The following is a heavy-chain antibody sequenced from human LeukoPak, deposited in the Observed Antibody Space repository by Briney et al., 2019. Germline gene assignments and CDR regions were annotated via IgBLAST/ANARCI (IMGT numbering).Heavy chain of an antibody. D-gene: IGHD6-13*01. CDR2: INPSGDST. V-gene: IGHV1-46*01. J-gene: IGHJ5*02. Sequence: ASVKVSCKASGYTFTGDYMHWVRQAPGQGLEWMGIINPSGDSTSYAQKFQGSVTMTRDTSTSTVYMELSSLRSEDTAVYYCARDAESRSWYDPDWFDPWGQGTLVTVSS. CDR1: GYTFTGDY. CDR3: ARDAESRSWYDPDWFDP.